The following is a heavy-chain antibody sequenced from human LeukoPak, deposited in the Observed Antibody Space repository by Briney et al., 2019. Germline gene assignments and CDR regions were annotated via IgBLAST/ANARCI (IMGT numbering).Heavy chain of an antibody. Sequence: PSETLSLTCAVYGGSFSGYYWSWIRQPPGKGLEWIGYIYYSGSTYYNPSLKSRVTISVDTSKNQFSLKLSSVTAADTAVYYCARGAVDYGDYKHFDYWGQGTLVTVSS. CDR2: IYYSGST. J-gene: IGHJ4*02. D-gene: IGHD4-17*01. CDR3: ARGAVDYGDYKHFDY. CDR1: GGSFSGYY. V-gene: IGHV4-34*09.